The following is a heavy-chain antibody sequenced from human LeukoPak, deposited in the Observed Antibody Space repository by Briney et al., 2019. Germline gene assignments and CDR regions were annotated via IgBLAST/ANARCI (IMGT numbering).Heavy chain of an antibody. CDR2: IIPIFGTA. J-gene: IGHJ3*02. Sequence: SVKVSCKASGGTFSSYAISWVRQAPGQGLEWMGGIIPIFGTANYAQKFQGRVTITTDESTSTAYMELSSLRSEDTAVYYCARVDQWLVPGAFDIWGQGTMVTVSS. V-gene: IGHV1-69*05. CDR3: ARVDQWLVPGAFDI. CDR1: GGTFSSYA. D-gene: IGHD6-19*01.